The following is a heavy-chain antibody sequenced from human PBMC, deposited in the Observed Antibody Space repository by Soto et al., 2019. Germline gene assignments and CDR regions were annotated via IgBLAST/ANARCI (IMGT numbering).Heavy chain of an antibody. CDR2: IKQDGSEK. J-gene: IGHJ4*02. D-gene: IGHD5-12*01. CDR3: ARDRSSGNNYYFDY. Sequence: PGGSLRLSCAASGFTFSSYWMSWVRQAPGKGLEWVANIKQDGSEKYYVDSVKGRFTISRDNAKNSLYLQMNSLRAEDTAVYYCARDRSSGNNYYFDYWGQGTLVTVSS. CDR1: GFTFSSYW. V-gene: IGHV3-7*05.